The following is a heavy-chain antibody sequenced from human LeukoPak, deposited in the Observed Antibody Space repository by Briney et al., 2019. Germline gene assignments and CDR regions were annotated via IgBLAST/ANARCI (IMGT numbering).Heavy chain of an antibody. CDR1: GYSISSGYY. CDR2: IYHSGST. V-gene: IGHV4-38-2*02. D-gene: IGHD2-2*01. Sequence: SETLSLTCTVSGYSISSGYYWGWIRQPPGKGLEWIGSIYHSGSTYYNPSLKSRVTISVDTSKNQFSLKLSSVTAADTAVYYCARAPPTRYCSSTSCYRGRGYYFDYWGQGTLVTVSS. J-gene: IGHJ4*02. CDR3: ARAPPTRYCSSTSCYRGRGYYFDY.